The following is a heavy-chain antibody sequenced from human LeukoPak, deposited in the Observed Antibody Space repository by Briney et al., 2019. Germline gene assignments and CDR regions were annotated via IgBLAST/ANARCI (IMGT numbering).Heavy chain of an antibody. Sequence: SETLSLTCTVSGDSIRSNNYYWGWIRQPPGKGLEWIGSIYDTGSTFYNPSLKSRVIISVDTSKNQFSLKLSSVTAADTAVYYCARQYSSGWYSTIGYYYYYGMDVWGQGTTVTVSS. CDR3: ARQYSSGWYSTIGYYYYYGMDV. V-gene: IGHV4-39*01. J-gene: IGHJ6*02. D-gene: IGHD6-19*01. CDR2: IYDTGST. CDR1: GDSIRSNNYY.